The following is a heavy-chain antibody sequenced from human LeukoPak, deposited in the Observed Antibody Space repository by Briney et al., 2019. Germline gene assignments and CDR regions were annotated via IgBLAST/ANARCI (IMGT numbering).Heavy chain of an antibody. V-gene: IGHV1-69*06. CDR2: IIPIFGTA. J-gene: IGHJ5*02. D-gene: IGHD6-13*01. Sequence: ASVKLSCKASGGTFSSYAISWVRQAPGQGLEWMGGIIPIFGTANYAQKFQGRVTITADKSTSTAYMELSSLRSEDTAVYYCARAPGYSSSWSEWFDPWGQGTLVTVSS. CDR3: ARAPGYSSSWSEWFDP. CDR1: GGTFSSYA.